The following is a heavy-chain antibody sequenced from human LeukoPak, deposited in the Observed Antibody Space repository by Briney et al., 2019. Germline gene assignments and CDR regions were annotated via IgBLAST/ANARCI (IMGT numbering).Heavy chain of an antibody. D-gene: IGHD4-17*01. CDR1: GYTLTSYY. Sequence: ASVKVSCKASGYTLTSYYMHWVRQAPGQGLEWMGRINPNSGGTNYAQKFQGRVTMTRDTSISTAYMELSRLRSDDTAVYYCARGGDVYYYYYMDVWGKGTTVTVSS. V-gene: IGHV1-2*06. CDR2: INPNSGGT. CDR3: ARGGDVYYYYYMDV. J-gene: IGHJ6*03.